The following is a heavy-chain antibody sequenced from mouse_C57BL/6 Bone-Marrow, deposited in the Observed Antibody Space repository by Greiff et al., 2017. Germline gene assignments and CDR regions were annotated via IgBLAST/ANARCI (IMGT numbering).Heavy chain of an antibody. CDR1: GYTFTDHT. V-gene: IGHV1-78*01. J-gene: IGHJ2*01. CDR2: IYPRDGST. CDR3: ARVGKKRVYIDY. D-gene: IGHD4-1*01. Sequence: HVQLQQSDAELVKPGASVKISCKVSGYTFTDHTIHWMKQRPEQGLEWIGYIYPRDGSTKYNEKFKGKATLTADKSSSTAYMQLHRLTSEDSAVYVCARVGKKRVYIDYWGQGTTLTVSS.